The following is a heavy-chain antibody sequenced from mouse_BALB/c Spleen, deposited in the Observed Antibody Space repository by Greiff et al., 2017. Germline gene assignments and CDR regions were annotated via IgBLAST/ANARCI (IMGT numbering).Heavy chain of an antibody. D-gene: IGHD1-1*01. Sequence: QVHVKQSGAELAKPGASVKMSCKASGYTFTSYWMHWVKQRPGQGLEWIGYINPSTGYTEYNQKFKDKATLTADKSSSTAYMQLSSLTSEDSAVYYCARSDYYGRAFAYWGQGTLVTVSA. J-gene: IGHJ3*01. CDR1: GYTFTSYW. CDR3: ARSDYYGRAFAY. V-gene: IGHV1-7*01. CDR2: INPSTGYT.